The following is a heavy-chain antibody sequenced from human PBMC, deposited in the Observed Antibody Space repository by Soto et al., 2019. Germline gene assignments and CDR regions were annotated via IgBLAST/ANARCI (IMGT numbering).Heavy chain of an antibody. CDR1: GYTFTSDG. V-gene: IGHV1-18*01. CDR2: ISAYNGNT. D-gene: IGHD3-3*01. Sequence: ASVKVSCKASGYTFTSDGISWVRQAPGQGLEWMGWISAYNGNTNYAQKLQGRVTMTTDTSTSTAYMELRSLRSDDTAVYYCARRRHYDFWSGYPPDAFDIWGQGTMVTVSS. J-gene: IGHJ3*02. CDR3: ARRRHYDFWSGYPPDAFDI.